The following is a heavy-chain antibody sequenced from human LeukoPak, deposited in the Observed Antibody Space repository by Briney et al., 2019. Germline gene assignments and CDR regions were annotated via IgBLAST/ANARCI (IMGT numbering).Heavy chain of an antibody. CDR2: IVVGSGNT. V-gene: IGHV1-58*01. CDR3: AAASPDDAFDI. CDR1: GFTFTSSA. Sequence: VXXXXKXXGFTFTSSAVQWVRQARGQRLEWIGWIVVGSGNTNYAQKFQERVTITRDMSTSTAYMELSSLRSEDTAVYYCAAASPDDAFDIWGQGTMVTVSS. J-gene: IGHJ3*02.